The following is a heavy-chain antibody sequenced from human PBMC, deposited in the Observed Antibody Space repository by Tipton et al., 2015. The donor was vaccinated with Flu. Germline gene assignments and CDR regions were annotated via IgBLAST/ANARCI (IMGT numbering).Heavy chain of an antibody. CDR2: IHRSGYT. Sequence: TLSLTCSVSGDSIGSRYYWGWIRQPPGKGLEWIGNIHRSGYTYHNPSLKSRVTISVDTAKNQFFQRLSSVTDADTAVYYCARSTYYYGSGSSDYWGQGTLVTVSS. CDR3: ARSTYYYGSGSSDY. CDR1: GDSIGSRYY. V-gene: IGHV4-38-2*01. J-gene: IGHJ4*02. D-gene: IGHD3-10*01.